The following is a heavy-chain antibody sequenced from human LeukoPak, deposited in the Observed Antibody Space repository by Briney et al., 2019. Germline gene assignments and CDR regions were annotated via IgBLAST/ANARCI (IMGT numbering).Heavy chain of an antibody. D-gene: IGHD6-6*01. V-gene: IGHV3-23*01. CDR3: AKDVIAARRGSFDY. CDR2: ISGSGGST. CDR1: GFTFSSYW. J-gene: IGHJ4*02. Sequence: GGSLRLSCAASGFTFSSYWMSWVRQAPGKGLEWVSAISGSGGSTYYADSVKGRFTISRDNSKNTLYLQMNSLRAEDTAVYYCAKDVIAARRGSFDYWGQGTLVTVSS.